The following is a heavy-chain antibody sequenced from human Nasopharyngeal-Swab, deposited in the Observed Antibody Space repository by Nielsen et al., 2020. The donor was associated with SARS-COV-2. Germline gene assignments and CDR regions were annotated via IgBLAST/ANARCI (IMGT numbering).Heavy chain of an antibody. J-gene: IGHJ6*03. V-gene: IGHV1-8*01. CDR2: MNPNSGNT. D-gene: IGHD3-22*01. CDR1: GYTFTSYD. CDR3: ARGRSITMIVVVITTEWYYYMDV. Sequence: ASVKVSCKASGYTFTSYDINWVRQATGHGIEWMGWMNPNSGNTGYAQKFQGRVTMTRNTSISTAYMELSSLRSEDTAVYYCARGRSITMIVVVITTEWYYYMDVWGKGTTVTVSS.